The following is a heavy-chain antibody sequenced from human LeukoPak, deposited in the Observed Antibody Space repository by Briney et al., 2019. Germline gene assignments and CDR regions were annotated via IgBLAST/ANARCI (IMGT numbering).Heavy chain of an antibody. J-gene: IGHJ4*02. D-gene: IGHD4-23*01. Sequence: PSETLSLTCTVSGGSISSSSYYWGWIRQPPGKGLEWVGSIYYSGSTYYNPSLKSRVTISVDTSKNQFSLKLSSVTAADTAVYYCARLERTTVASILDYWGQGTLVTVSS. CDR1: GGSISSSSYY. CDR3: ARLERTTVASILDY. V-gene: IGHV4-39*07. CDR2: IYYSGST.